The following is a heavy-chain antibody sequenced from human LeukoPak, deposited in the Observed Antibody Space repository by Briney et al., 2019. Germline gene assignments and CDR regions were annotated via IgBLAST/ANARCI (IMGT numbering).Heavy chain of an antibody. D-gene: IGHD6-13*01. Sequence: KSSETLSLTCTVSGGSISSYYWSWIRQPPGKGLEWIGYIYYSGSTNYNPSLKSRVTISVDTSKNQFSLKLSSVTAADTAVYYCASASLYSSSWYVDYWGQGTLVTVSS. J-gene: IGHJ4*02. CDR2: IYYSGST. CDR3: ASASLYSSSWYVDY. V-gene: IGHV4-59*01. CDR1: GGSISSYY.